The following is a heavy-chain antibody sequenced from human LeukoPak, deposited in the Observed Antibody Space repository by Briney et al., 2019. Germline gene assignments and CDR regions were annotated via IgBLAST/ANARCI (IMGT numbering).Heavy chain of an antibody. CDR2: IYPGDSDT. CDR3: ARGQYSYGRPPAFDI. Sequence: GESLKISCKGSGYSFTSYWIGWVRQMPGKGLEWMGIIYPGDSDTRYSPSFQGQVTISADKSISTAYLQWSSLKASDTAMYYCARGQYSYGRPPAFDIWGQGTMVTVSS. CDR1: GYSFTSYW. V-gene: IGHV5-51*01. D-gene: IGHD5-18*01. J-gene: IGHJ3*02.